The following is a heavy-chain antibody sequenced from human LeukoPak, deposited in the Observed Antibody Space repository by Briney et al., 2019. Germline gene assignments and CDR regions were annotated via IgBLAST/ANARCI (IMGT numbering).Heavy chain of an antibody. V-gene: IGHV4-39*07. CDR1: GGSISSSSYY. D-gene: IGHD3-10*01. J-gene: IGHJ4*02. CDR2: IYYSGST. Sequence: SQTLSLTCTVSGGSISSSSYYWAWIRQPPGKGLEWIGSIYYSGSTYYNPSLKSRVTISVDTSKNQFSLKLSSVTAAGTAVYYCASAAGGVFDYWGQGTLVTVSS. CDR3: ASAAGGVFDY.